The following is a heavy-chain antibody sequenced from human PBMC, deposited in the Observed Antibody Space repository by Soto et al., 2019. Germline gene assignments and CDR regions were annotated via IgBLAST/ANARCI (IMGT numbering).Heavy chain of an antibody. D-gene: IGHD5-18*01. CDR2: IIPILGIA. J-gene: IGHJ6*02. CDR1: GGTFSSYT. CDR3: ASLDTARVRGGYYYYGMDV. V-gene: IGHV1-69*02. Sequence: QVQLVQSGAEVKKPGSSVKVSCKASGGTFSSYTISWVRQAPGQGLEWMGRIIPILGIANYAQKFQGRVTITADKSTSTAYMELSSLRSEGTAVYYCASLDTARVRGGYYYYGMDVWGQGTTVTVSS.